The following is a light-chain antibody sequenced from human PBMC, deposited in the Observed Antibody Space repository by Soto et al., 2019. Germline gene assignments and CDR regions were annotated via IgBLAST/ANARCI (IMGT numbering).Light chain of an antibody. CDR1: QSLLYSSNNKNY. CDR2: WAS. J-gene: IGKJ5*01. Sequence: DIVMTQSPDSLAMSLGERATINCKSSQSLLYSSNNKNYLAWYQQKPGQPPKLLIYWASTRESGVPDRFGGSGSGTEFTLTISSLQAEDVAVYYCQQYYATPITFGQGTRLEI. CDR3: QQYYATPIT. V-gene: IGKV4-1*01.